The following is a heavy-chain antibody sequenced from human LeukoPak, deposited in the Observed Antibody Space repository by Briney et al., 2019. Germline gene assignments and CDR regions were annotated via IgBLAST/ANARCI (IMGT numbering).Heavy chain of an antibody. CDR2: INPKSGGT. Sequence: ASVKVSCKASGYTFFDYFIHWVRQAPGQGLEYMGWINPKSGGTNYALKFQGRVTLTRDRSISTAYMEMSRLRSDDTAVYFCAREGFYCSSTYCYPDYWGQGTLLTVSA. D-gene: IGHD2-2*01. V-gene: IGHV1-2*02. J-gene: IGHJ4*02. CDR1: GYTFFDYF. CDR3: AREGFYCSSTYCYPDY.